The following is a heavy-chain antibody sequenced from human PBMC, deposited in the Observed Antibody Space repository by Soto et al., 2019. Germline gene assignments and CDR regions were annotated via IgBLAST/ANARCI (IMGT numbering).Heavy chain of an antibody. V-gene: IGHV1-69*06. CDR3: ARGRGSAEHYDILTGSRSYYYYYGMDV. J-gene: IGHJ6*02. Sequence: SVKVSCKASGGTFSSYAISWVRQAPGQVLEWMGGIIPIFGTANYAQKFQGRVTITADKSTSTAYMELSSQRSEDTAVYYCARGRGSAEHYDILTGSRSYYYYYGMDVWGQGTTVTV. CDR2: IIPIFGTA. D-gene: IGHD3-9*01. CDR1: GGTFSSYA.